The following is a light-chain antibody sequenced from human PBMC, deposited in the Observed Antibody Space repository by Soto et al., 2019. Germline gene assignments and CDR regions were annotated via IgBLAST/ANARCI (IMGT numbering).Light chain of an antibody. CDR1: QGISTN. V-gene: IGKV3-15*01. CDR3: QQYDNWPPIT. Sequence: EIVMTQSPSTVSVSPGDGATLSCSVSQGISTNLAWYQQKPGQSPRLLIYGASTRAAGIPARFRGSRSGTEFTLTISSLLSEDFAVYYCQQYDNWPPITLGQGPRLEIK. CDR2: GAS. J-gene: IGKJ5*01.